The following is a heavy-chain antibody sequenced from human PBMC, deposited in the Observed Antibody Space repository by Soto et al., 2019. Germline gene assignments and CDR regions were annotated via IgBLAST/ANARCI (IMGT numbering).Heavy chain of an antibody. Sequence: KPSETLSLTCTVSGGSISSGGYYWSWIRQHPGKGLEWIGYIYYSGSTYYNPSLKSRVTISVDTSKNQFSLKLSSVTAADTAVYYCARDGPLTVNYFDYWGQGTLVTVSS. CDR3: ARDGPLTVNYFDY. D-gene: IGHD4-4*01. J-gene: IGHJ4*02. CDR2: IYYSGST. V-gene: IGHV4-31*03. CDR1: GGSISSGGYY.